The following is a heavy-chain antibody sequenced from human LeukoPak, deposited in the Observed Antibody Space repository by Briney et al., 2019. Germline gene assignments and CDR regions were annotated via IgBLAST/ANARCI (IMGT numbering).Heavy chain of an antibody. Sequence: SETLSLTCTVSGGSISSSSYYWGWIRQPPGKGLEWIGYIYYSGSTNYNPSLKSRVTISVDTSKNQFSLKLSSVTAADTAVYYCARHGYGSGSFNWFDPWGQGTLVTVSS. CDR3: ARHGYGSGSFNWFDP. J-gene: IGHJ5*02. D-gene: IGHD3-10*01. CDR2: IYYSGST. V-gene: IGHV4-61*05. CDR1: GGSISSSSYY.